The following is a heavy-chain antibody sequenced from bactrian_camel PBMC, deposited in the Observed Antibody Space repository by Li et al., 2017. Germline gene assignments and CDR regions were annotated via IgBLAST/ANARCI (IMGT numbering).Heavy chain of an antibody. V-gene: IGHV3S53*01. CDR2: IRRDGST. D-gene: IGHD3*01. Sequence: VQLVESGGGSVQAGGSLRLSCAASGATFSTYCMGWFRQAPLKERERVAVIRRDGSTTYADSVKGRFTISRDNAKDTLYLQMNSLKIEDTAVYYCALGSSRQATMTARGKGTQVTVS. CDR1: GATFSTYC. J-gene: IGHJ4*01.